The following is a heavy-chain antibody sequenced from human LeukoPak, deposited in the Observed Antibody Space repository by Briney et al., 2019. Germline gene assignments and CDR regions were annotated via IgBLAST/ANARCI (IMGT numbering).Heavy chain of an antibody. Sequence: PSETLSLTCAVYGGSFSGFYWSWLRQPPGQGLEWIGEINHSGSTYYNPSLKSRITMSVDTSQNQFSLRLSSVTAADTAIYYCARGGIIGTTNNWLDPWGQATLVTVSS. CDR2: INHSGST. J-gene: IGHJ5*02. D-gene: IGHD1-20*01. CDR1: GGSFSGFY. CDR3: ARGGIIGTTNNWLDP. V-gene: IGHV4-34*01.